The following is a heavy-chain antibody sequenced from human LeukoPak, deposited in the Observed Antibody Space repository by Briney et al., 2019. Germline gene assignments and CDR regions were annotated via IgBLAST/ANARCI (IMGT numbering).Heavy chain of an antibody. D-gene: IGHD4-23*01. CDR2: ISSSSSYI. CDR3: AKVPYGGNLYYFDY. CDR1: GFTFSSYS. Sequence: GGSLRLSCAASGFTFSSYSMNWVRQAPGKGLEWVSSISSSSSYIYYADSVKGRFTISRDNSKNTLYLQMNSLRAEDTAVYYCAKVPYGGNLYYFDYWGQGTLVTVSS. J-gene: IGHJ4*02. V-gene: IGHV3-21*04.